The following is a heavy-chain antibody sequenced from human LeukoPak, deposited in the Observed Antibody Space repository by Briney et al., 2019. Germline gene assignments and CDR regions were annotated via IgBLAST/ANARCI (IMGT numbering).Heavy chain of an antibody. V-gene: IGHV3-23*01. CDR2: IGGDDST. CDR3: AKDSHSGYFDY. CDR1: GFTFSTYW. Sequence: GGSLRLSCAASGFTFSTYWMSWVRQPPGKGLEWVSGIGGDDSTYYADSLEGRFTISRDTSKNTLFLQINNLRAGDTAVYYCAKDSHSGYFDYWGQGTLVTVSS. J-gene: IGHJ4*02. D-gene: IGHD1-26*01.